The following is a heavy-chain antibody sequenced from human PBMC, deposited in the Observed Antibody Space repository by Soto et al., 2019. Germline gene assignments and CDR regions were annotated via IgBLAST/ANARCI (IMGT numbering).Heavy chain of an antibody. Sequence: EVQLAESGGGLAQPGGSLRLSCAASGFTLSGYAMDWVRQAPGKGLEYVSGISSNGVGTYYANSVQGRFTISRDNSKNTVYLQMGSLRPEDMAVYYCARRARPDFYYMDVCGKGNTVTVSS. V-gene: IGHV3-64*01. D-gene: IGHD6-6*01. CDR1: GFTLSGYA. CDR3: ARRARPDFYYMDV. CDR2: ISSNGVGT. J-gene: IGHJ6*03.